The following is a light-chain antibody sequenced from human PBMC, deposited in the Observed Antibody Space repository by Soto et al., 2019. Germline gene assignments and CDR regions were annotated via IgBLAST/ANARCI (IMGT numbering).Light chain of an antibody. V-gene: IGKV1-5*01. Sequence: DIQVTQSPRTLSASVGDRVTITCRASQTISTWMAWYQQKPGKAPKLLVYDASTLQSGVASRFSGSGSGTEFTLIISGLQPDDSATYYCQQYTNTNKPWMFGQGTKVDIK. CDR3: QQYTNTNKPWM. CDR2: DAS. J-gene: IGKJ1*01. CDR1: QTISTW.